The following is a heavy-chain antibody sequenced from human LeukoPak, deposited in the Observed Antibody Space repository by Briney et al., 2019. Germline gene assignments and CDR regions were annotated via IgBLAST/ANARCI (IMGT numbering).Heavy chain of an antibody. Sequence: ASVKVSCKVSGYSLTELSIQWVRQAPGERLEWMGWINPNSGGTNYAQKFQGWVTMTRDTSISTAYMELSRLRSDDTAVYYCARGFFVGWFGEFETHWFDPWGQGTLVTVSS. CDR2: INPNSGGT. D-gene: IGHD3-10*01. V-gene: IGHV1-2*04. J-gene: IGHJ5*02. CDR3: ARGFFVGWFGEFETHWFDP. CDR1: GYSLTELS.